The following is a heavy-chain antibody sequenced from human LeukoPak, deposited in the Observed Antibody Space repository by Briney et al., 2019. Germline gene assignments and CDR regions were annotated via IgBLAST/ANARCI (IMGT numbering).Heavy chain of an antibody. CDR2: IYYSGST. J-gene: IGHJ4*02. V-gene: IGHV4-59*12. CDR1: GASMSSYY. CDR3: ARAYYDILTGCYLFDY. D-gene: IGHD3-9*01. Sequence: SETLSLTCNVSGASMSSYYWSWIRQHPGKGLEWIGYIYYSGSTYYSPSLKSRVTISVDTSKNQFSLKLSSVTAADTAVYYCARAYYDILTGCYLFDYWGQGTLVTVSS.